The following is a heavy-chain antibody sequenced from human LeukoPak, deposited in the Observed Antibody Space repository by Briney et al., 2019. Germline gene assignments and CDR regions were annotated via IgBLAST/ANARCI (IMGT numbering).Heavy chain of an antibody. J-gene: IGHJ3*02. CDR2: INPNSGGT. Sequence: ASVKVSCKASGYTFTAYYIHWVRQAPGQGLEWMGRINPNSGGTSYAQKFQGRVTMTRDTSISTAYMELSRLRSDDTVVCYCAIAGGGSDAFDIWGQGTMVTVSS. CDR1: GYTFTAYY. CDR3: AIAGGGSDAFDI. V-gene: IGHV1-2*05. D-gene: IGHD2-15*01.